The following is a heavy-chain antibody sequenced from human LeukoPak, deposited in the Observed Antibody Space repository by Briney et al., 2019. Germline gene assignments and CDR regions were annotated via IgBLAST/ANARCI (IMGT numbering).Heavy chain of an antibody. CDR1: GFTFSSYA. CDR3: ARDHSSGAFDI. D-gene: IGHD6-19*01. CDR2: ISYDGSNK. Sequence: GGSPRLSCAASGFTFSSYAMHWVRQAPGKGLEWVAVISYDGSNKYYADSVKGRFTISRDNSKNTLYLQMNSLRAEDTAVYYCARDHSSGAFDIWGQGTMVTVSS. V-gene: IGHV3-30*04. J-gene: IGHJ3*02.